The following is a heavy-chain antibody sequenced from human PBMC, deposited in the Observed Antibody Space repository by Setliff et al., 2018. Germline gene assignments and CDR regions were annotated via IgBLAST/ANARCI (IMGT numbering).Heavy chain of an antibody. CDR2: TWYDGINK. V-gene: IGHV3-33*01. J-gene: IGHJ6*03. D-gene: IGHD1-1*01. CDR1: GFIFNTYG. Sequence: GGSLRLSCGASGFIFNTYGMHWVRQAPGKGLEWVAFTWYDGINKYYADSVKGRFTISRDNAKNTLYLQMNSLRADDTAVYYCARDREGDGNYYMDVWGKGTTVTVSS. CDR3: ARDREGDGNYYMDV.